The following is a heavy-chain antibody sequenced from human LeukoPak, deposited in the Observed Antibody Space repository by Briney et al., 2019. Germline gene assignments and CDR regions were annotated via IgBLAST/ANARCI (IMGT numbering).Heavy chain of an antibody. CDR3: ASHYFDSSGYYFFGY. CDR1: GYTFTSYG. Sequence: ASVKVSCKASGYTFTSYGISWVRQAPGQGLEWMGWISAYNGNTNYAQKPQGRVTMTTDTSTSTAYMELRSLRSDDTAVYYCASHYFDSSGYYFFGYWGQGTLVTVSS. CDR2: ISAYNGNT. V-gene: IGHV1-18*01. D-gene: IGHD3-22*01. J-gene: IGHJ4*02.